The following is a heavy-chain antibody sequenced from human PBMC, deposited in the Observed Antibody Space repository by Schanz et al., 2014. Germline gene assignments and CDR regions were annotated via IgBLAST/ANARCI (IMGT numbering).Heavy chain of an antibody. D-gene: IGHD3-10*01. Sequence: QVQLVESGGGVVQPGRSLRLSCAASGFTFSTYAMHWVRQAPGKGLEWVAVIWYDGNNKFYADSVKGRFIISRDNSKNTLDLQMNSLRDEDTAVYYCAREGERKGMLPYYFDYWGQGALVTVSS. V-gene: IGHV3-30*07. CDR1: GFTFSTYA. CDR3: AREGERKGMLPYYFDY. CDR2: IWYDGNNK. J-gene: IGHJ4*02.